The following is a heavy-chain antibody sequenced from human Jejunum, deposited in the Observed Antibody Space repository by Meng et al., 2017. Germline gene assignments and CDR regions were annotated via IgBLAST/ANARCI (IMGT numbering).Heavy chain of an antibody. J-gene: IGHJ4*01. CDR2: ISSGSTI. D-gene: IGHD3-10*01. CDR1: GFTLSSFE. V-gene: IGHV3-48*03. Sequence: WGSLRLSCAASGFTLSSFEMNWVRQAPGKGLEWVSYISSGSTIYYADSVKGRFTISRDDAKNSLFLQMNSLRAEDTALYYCAREGDDYYGSGIFLWGQGTLVAVSS. CDR3: AREGDDYYGSGIFL.